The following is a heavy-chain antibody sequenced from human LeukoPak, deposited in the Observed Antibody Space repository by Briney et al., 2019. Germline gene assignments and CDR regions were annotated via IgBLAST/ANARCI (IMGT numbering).Heavy chain of an antibody. Sequence: PSETLSLTCTVSGGSISSYYWSWIRQPPGKGLEWIGYIYYSGSTNYNPSLKSRVTISVDTSKNQFSLKLSSVTAADTAVYYCANSRDYYDSSGYYAYWGQGTLVTVSS. V-gene: IGHV4-59*01. CDR1: GGSISSYY. D-gene: IGHD3-22*01. CDR2: IYYSGST. J-gene: IGHJ4*02. CDR3: ANSRDYYDSSGYYAY.